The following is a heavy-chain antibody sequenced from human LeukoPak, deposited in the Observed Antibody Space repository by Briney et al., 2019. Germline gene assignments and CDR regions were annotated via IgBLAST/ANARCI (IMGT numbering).Heavy chain of an antibody. D-gene: IGHD2-15*01. V-gene: IGHV4-59*08. CDR1: GGSISSYY. CDR2: IYYSGST. Sequence: SETLSLTCTVSGGSISSYYWSWIRQPPGKGLEWIGYIYYSGSTNYNPSLKSRVTISADTSKNQFSLKLSSVTAADTAVYYCARQTGVAVATSYFDDWGQGTQVTVSS. J-gene: IGHJ4*02. CDR3: ARQTGVAVATSYFDD.